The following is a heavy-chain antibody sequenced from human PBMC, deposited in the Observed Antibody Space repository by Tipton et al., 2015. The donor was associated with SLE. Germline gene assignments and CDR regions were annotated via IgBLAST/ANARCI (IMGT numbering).Heavy chain of an antibody. CDR3: AKVRSGSFREAFDD. Sequence: QSGAEVKKPGESLRISCKGSGYTFGSYWIGWVRQMPGRGLEWMGIIFPDDSDTRFAPSFQGKVTISVDKSINTAFLQWNTLEASDTAMYYCAKVRSGSFREAFDDWGQGTMVTVSS. J-gene: IGHJ3*01. CDR2: IFPDDSDT. D-gene: IGHD3-10*01. V-gene: IGHV5-51*03. CDR1: GYTFGSYW.